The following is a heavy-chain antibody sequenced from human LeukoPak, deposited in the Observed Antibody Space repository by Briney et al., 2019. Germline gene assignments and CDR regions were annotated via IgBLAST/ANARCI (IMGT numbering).Heavy chain of an antibody. D-gene: IGHD3-3*01. CDR2: INPNSGGT. CDR1: GYTFTGYY. J-gene: IGHJ6*02. CDR3: ATLAYYDLWSGSYYYGMDV. V-gene: IGHV1-2*02. Sequence: ASVKVSCKASGYTFTGYYMHWVRQAPGQGLEWMGWINPNSGGTNYAQRFQGRVTMTRDTSISTAYMELSRLRSDDTAVYYCATLAYYDLWSGSYYYGMDVWGQGTTVTVSS.